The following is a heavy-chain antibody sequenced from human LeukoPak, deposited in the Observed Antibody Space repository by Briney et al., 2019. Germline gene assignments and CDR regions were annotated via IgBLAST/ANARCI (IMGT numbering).Heavy chain of an antibody. CDR2: ISGSGGST. CDR1: GFTFSSYA. J-gene: IGHJ6*03. Sequence: TGGSLRLSCAASGFTFSSYAMSWVRQAPGKGLEWVSAISGSGGSTYYADSVRGRFTISRDNSKNTLYLQMNSLRAEDTAVYYCAHGSSRSYYYMDVWGNGTTVTVS. V-gene: IGHV3-23*01. D-gene: IGHD6-6*01. CDR3: AHGSSRSYYYMDV.